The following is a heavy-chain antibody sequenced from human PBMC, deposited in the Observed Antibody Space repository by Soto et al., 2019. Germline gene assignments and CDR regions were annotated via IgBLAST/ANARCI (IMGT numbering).Heavy chain of an antibody. Sequence: SETLSLTCAVSGGSISSGGYSWSWIRQPPGKGLEWIGEIYHSGGTNYNPSLKSRVTISVDKSKNQFSLKLSSVTAADTAVYYCARGDCSGGSCYSVDIWGQGTMVTVSS. CDR2: IYHSGGT. D-gene: IGHD2-15*01. CDR3: ARGDCSGGSCYSVDI. J-gene: IGHJ3*02. V-gene: IGHV4-30-2*01. CDR1: GGSISSGGYS.